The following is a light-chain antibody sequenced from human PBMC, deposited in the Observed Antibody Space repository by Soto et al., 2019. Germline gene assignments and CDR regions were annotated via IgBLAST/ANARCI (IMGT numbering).Light chain of an antibody. CDR2: DVS. V-gene: IGLV2-11*01. CDR1: SSDVGGYNY. Sequence: QSVLTQPRSVSGSPGQSVTISCTGASSDVGGYNYVSWYQQHPGKAPKLMIYDVSKRPSGVPDRFSGSKSGNTASLTISGLQTEDEADYYCNSQRSSGTRVFGTGTKVTVL. J-gene: IGLJ1*01. CDR3: NSQRSSGTRV.